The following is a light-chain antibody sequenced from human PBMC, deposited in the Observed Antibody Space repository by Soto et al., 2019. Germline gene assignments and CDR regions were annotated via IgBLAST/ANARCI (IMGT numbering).Light chain of an antibody. V-gene: IGKV3D-20*02. Sequence: IGLTQSPGSLSLCPGERATLSCRASQSVSSSYLAWYQQKPGQAPRLLIYGASSRATGIPDRFSGSGSGTDFTLTISSLEPEDSTVYYCQQRHMWPITFGQGTRLEIK. CDR3: QQRHMWPIT. CDR2: GAS. J-gene: IGKJ5*01. CDR1: QSVSSSY.